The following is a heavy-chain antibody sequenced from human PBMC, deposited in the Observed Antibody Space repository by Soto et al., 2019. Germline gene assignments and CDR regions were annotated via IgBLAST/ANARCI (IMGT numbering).Heavy chain of an antibody. CDR3: SRGISIAASGDY. D-gene: IGHD6-6*01. Sequence: QVQLVQSRAEVKKPGASVKVSCKASGYTFTNYGINWVRQAPGQGLEWLGWVSAYNGERRYAQRVQARVIMTTDTSTTTAYMELRSLRSDDTAVYYCSRGISIAASGDYWVQGTLVTVSS. CDR1: GYTFTNYG. V-gene: IGHV1-18*01. CDR2: VSAYNGER. J-gene: IGHJ4*01.